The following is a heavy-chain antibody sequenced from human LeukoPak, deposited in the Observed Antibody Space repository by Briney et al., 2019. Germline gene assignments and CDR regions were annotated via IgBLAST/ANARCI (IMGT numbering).Heavy chain of an antibody. V-gene: IGHV3-30-3*01. Sequence: GGSLRLSCAASGFTFSSYAMHWVRQAPGKGLEWVAVISSDGSNKYYADSVKGRFTISRDNSKNTLYLQVNSLRAEDTAVYYCAKGGKWDVTPFDYWGQGPPVTVSS. J-gene: IGHJ4*02. CDR2: ISSDGSNK. CDR3: AKGGKWDVTPFDY. D-gene: IGHD1-26*01. CDR1: GFTFSSYA.